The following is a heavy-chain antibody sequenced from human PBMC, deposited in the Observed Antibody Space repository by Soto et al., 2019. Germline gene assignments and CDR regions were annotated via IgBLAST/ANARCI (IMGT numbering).Heavy chain of an antibody. CDR1: GGSISSYY. CDR3: ARLKSGVIVLPGNYYYGMDV. D-gene: IGHD3-16*02. Sequence: QVQLQESGPGLVKPSETLSLTCTVSGGSISSYYWSWIRQPPGKGLEWIGYIYYSGSTNYNPSLKSRVTISVDTSKNQFSLKLSSVTAADTAVYYCARLKSGVIVLPGNYYYGMDVWGQGTTVTVSS. V-gene: IGHV4-59*01. CDR2: IYYSGST. J-gene: IGHJ6*02.